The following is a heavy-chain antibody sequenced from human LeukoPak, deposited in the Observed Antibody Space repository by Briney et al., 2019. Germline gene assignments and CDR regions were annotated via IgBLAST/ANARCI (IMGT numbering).Heavy chain of an antibody. Sequence: GGSLRLSCAASGFTFSTYSMNWVRQAPGKGLEWVSYISDSSSSMYYSESVKGRFTISRDNAKNSLYLQMNSLRAEDTAVYYCAKDRTRASRAVTPDYWGQGTLVTVSS. V-gene: IGHV3-48*01. CDR2: ISDSSSSM. D-gene: IGHD2-2*01. CDR3: AKDRTRASRAVTPDY. CDR1: GFTFSTYS. J-gene: IGHJ4*02.